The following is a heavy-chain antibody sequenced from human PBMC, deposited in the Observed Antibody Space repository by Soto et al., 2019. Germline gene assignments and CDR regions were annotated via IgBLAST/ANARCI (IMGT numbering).Heavy chain of an antibody. CDR2: INAGNGNT. V-gene: IGHV1-3*01. CDR3: ARVALLETRTMVRGVGTTRNYGMDV. CDR1: GYTFTSYA. J-gene: IGHJ6*02. D-gene: IGHD3-10*01. Sequence: QVQLVQSGAEVKKPGASVKVSCKASGYTFTSYAMHWVRQAPGQRLEWMGWINAGNGNTKYSQKFQGRVTITRDTSASTAYMELSSLRSEDTAVYYCARVALLETRTMVRGVGTTRNYGMDVWGQGTTVTVSS.